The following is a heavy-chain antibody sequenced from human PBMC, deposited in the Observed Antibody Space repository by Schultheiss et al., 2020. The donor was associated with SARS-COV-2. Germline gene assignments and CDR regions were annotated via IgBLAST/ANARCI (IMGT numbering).Heavy chain of an antibody. J-gene: IGHJ4*02. CDR2: INSDGSST. V-gene: IGHV3-74*01. CDR3: AKAGIAVEYYFDY. D-gene: IGHD6-19*01. Sequence: GGSLRLSCAASGFTFSSYWMHWVRQAPGKGLVWVSRINSDGSSTSYADSVKGRFTISRDNSKNTLYLQMNSLRAEDTAVYYCAKAGIAVEYYFDYWGQGTLVTVSS. CDR1: GFTFSSYW.